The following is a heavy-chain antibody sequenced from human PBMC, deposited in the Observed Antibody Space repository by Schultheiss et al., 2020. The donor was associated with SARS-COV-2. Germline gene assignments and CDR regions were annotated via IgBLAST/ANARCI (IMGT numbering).Heavy chain of an antibody. J-gene: IGHJ6*03. CDR3: ARHAAPYYYYYYMDV. CDR2: INHSGST. Sequence: SETLSLTCAVYGGSFSGYYWSWIRQPPGKGLEWIGEINHSGSTNYNPSLKSRVTISVDTSKNQFSLKLSSVTAADTAVYYCARHAAPYYYYYYMDVWGKGTTVTVSS. CDR1: GGSFSGYY. D-gene: IGHD6-25*01. V-gene: IGHV4-34*01.